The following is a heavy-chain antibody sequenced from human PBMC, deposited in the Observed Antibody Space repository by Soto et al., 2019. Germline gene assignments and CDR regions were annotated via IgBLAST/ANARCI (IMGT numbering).Heavy chain of an antibody. D-gene: IGHD1-26*01. Sequence: PGGSLRLSCAASGFTFSSYAMHWVRQAPGKGLEWVAVISYDGSNKYYADSVKGRSTISRDNSKNTLYLQMNSLRAEDTAVYYCARDGIIVGATTYYYYGMDVWGQGTTVTVSS. CDR2: ISYDGSNK. CDR3: ARDGIIVGATTYYYYGMDV. V-gene: IGHV3-30-3*01. J-gene: IGHJ6*02. CDR1: GFTFSSYA.